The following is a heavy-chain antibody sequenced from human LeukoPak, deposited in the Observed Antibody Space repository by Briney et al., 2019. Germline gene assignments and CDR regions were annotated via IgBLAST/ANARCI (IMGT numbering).Heavy chain of an antibody. CDR3: ARGLTDMSIVGASSAQYYFDY. D-gene: IGHD1-26*01. V-gene: IGHV4-34*01. CDR2: INHSGST. Sequence: SETLSLTRAVYGGSFSGYYWSWIRQPPGKGLEWIGEINHSGSTNYNPSLKSRVTMSVDTSKNQFSLKLSSVTAADTAVYYCARGLTDMSIVGASSAQYYFDYWGQGTLVTVSS. CDR1: GGSFSGYY. J-gene: IGHJ4*02.